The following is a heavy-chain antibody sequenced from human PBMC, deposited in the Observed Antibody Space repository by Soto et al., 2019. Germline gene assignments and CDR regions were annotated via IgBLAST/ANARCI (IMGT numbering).Heavy chain of an antibody. CDR3: ARVFVSGNFGLGL. CDR1: GYTFTGYY. Sequence: ASVKVSCKASGYTFTGYYIHWVRQAPGQGLEWMGWISPLSGVTNYAQRFQGRVTFTTDTSVNTAYMELRWLRAGDTALYCCARVFVSGNFGLGLWGQGTTFTVSS. J-gene: IGHJ6*02. V-gene: IGHV1-2*02. CDR2: ISPLSGVT. D-gene: IGHD3-10*02.